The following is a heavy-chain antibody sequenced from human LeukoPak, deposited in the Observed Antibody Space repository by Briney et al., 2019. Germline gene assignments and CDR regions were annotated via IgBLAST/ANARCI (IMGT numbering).Heavy chain of an antibody. Sequence: GGSLRLPCAASGFTFSSYWMSWVRQAPGKGLEWVANIKQDGSEKYYVDSVKGRFTISRDNAKNSLYLQMNSLRAEDTAVYYCAELGITMIGGVWGKGTTVTISS. V-gene: IGHV3-7*01. J-gene: IGHJ6*04. CDR1: GFTFSSYW. CDR3: AELGITMIGGV. CDR2: IKQDGSEK. D-gene: IGHD3-10*02.